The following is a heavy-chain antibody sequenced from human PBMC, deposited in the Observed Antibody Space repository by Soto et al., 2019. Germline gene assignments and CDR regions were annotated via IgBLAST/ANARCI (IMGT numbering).Heavy chain of an antibody. CDR3: ARVAVAGTRFDY. CDR1: GGSINSNNW. D-gene: IGHD6-19*01. J-gene: IGHJ4*02. CDR2: IYHSGST. Sequence: QVQLQESGPGLVKPSGTLSLTCAVSGGSINSNNWWSWVRQPPGKGVEWIGEIYHSGSTNYNPSLKSRVXXXVXXSKNQFSLKLRSVTAADAAVYYCARVAVAGTRFDYWGQGTLVTVSS. V-gene: IGHV4-4*02.